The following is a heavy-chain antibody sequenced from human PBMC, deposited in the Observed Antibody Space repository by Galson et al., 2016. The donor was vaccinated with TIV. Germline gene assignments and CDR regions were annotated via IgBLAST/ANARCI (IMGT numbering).Heavy chain of an antibody. Sequence: SVKVSCKASGGTFSSYVFSWVRQAPGQGLEWMGGIIPIFGTANYAQKFQGRVTIIADKSTNTAYMELTSLRFDDTAVYYCGSPDCSGSSFLYWAFDYWGQGTLVTVYS. J-gene: IGHJ4*02. D-gene: IGHD2-15*01. CDR3: GSPDCSGSSFLYWAFDY. CDR2: IIPIFGTA. CDR1: GGTFSSYV. V-gene: IGHV1-69*06.